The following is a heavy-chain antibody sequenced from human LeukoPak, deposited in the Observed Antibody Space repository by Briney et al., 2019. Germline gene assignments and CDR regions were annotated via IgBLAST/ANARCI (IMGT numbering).Heavy chain of an antibody. D-gene: IGHD3-22*01. V-gene: IGHV1-69*05. J-gene: IGHJ5*02. Sequence: ASVKVSCKASGGTFNSYGISWVRQAPGQGLEWMGGIIPIFGTANYAQKVQGRVTITTDESTTTAYMELSSLRSEDTAVYYCARARSPSSGYLLRDHNWFDPWGQGTLDTVSS. CDR3: ARARSPSSGYLLRDHNWFDP. CDR2: IIPIFGTA. CDR1: GGTFNSYG.